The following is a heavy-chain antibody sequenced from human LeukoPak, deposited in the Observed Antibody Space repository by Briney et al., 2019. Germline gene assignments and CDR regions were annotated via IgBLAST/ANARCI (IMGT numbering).Heavy chain of an antibody. CDR1: GGSFSGYY. Sequence: SETLSLTCAVYGGSFSGYYWSWIRQPPGKGLEWIGEINHSGSTNYNPSLKSRVTISVDTSKNQFSLKLSSVTAADTAVYYCARGSGWIQLWRQDAFDIWGQGTMVTVSS. CDR3: ARGSGWIQLWRQDAFDI. CDR2: INHSGST. J-gene: IGHJ3*02. D-gene: IGHD5-18*01. V-gene: IGHV4-34*01.